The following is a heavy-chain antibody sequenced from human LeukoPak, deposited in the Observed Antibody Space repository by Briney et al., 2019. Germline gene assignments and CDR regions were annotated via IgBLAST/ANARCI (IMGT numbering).Heavy chain of an antibody. V-gene: IGHV4-34*01. CDR1: GGSFSGYY. CDR2: INHSGST. CDR3: ARVQPGDYYYGMDV. J-gene: IGHJ6*02. Sequence: SETLSLSCAVSGGSFSGYYWSWIRQPPGKGLEWIGEINHSGSTNYNPSLKSRVTISVDTSKNQFSLKLSSVTAADTAVYYCARVQPGDYYYGMDVWGQGPTVTVSS.